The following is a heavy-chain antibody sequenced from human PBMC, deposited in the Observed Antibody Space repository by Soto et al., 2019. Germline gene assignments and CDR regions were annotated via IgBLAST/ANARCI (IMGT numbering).Heavy chain of an antibody. CDR1: GYTFTSYY. CDR2: INPSGGST. Sequence: ASVKVSCNASGYTFTSYYMHWVRQAPGQGLEWMGIINPSGGSTSYAQKFQGRVTMTRDTSTSTVYMELSSLRSEDTAVYYCARAPNYYDSSGYYYYFDYWGQGTLVTVSS. D-gene: IGHD3-22*01. J-gene: IGHJ4*02. CDR3: ARAPNYYDSSGYYYYFDY. V-gene: IGHV1-46*01.